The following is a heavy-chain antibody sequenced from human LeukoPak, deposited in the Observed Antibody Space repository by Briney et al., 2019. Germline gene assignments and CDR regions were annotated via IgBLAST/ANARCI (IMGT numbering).Heavy chain of an antibody. J-gene: IGHJ6*02. CDR3: ARGFRGQKYGMDV. CDR1: GGSINSYY. V-gene: IGHV4-34*01. Sequence: NPSETLSLTCTVSGGSINSYYWSWIRQPPGKGLEWIGEINHSGSTNYNPSLKSRVTISVDTSKNQFSLKLSSVTAADTAVYYCARGFRGQKYGMDVWGQGTTVTVSS. D-gene: IGHD5-24*01. CDR2: INHSGST.